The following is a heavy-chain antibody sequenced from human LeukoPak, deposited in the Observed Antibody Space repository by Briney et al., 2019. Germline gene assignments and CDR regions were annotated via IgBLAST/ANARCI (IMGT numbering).Heavy chain of an antibody. Sequence: PSETLSLTCTVSGGSISSYYWSWIRQPPGKGLEWIGYIYYSGSTNYNPSPKSRVTMSVDTSKNQFSLKLSSVTAADTAVYYCARTWGHLDYWGQGTLVTVSS. V-gene: IGHV4-59*01. D-gene: IGHD3-16*01. J-gene: IGHJ4*02. CDR3: ARTWGHLDY. CDR1: GGSISSYY. CDR2: IYYSGST.